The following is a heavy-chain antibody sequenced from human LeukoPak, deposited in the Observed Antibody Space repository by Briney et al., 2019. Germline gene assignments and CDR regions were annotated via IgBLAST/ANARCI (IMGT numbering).Heavy chain of an antibody. D-gene: IGHD4-17*01. Sequence: PGGSLRLSCASSGFSFSGYAMIWVRQAPGKGLEWVSGIGGSGVSTYYADSVKGRFTISRDNSKNTLYLQMNSLRAEDTAIYYCAKDFNQYGDDWGQGTLVTVSS. J-gene: IGHJ4*02. CDR3: AKDFNQYGDD. V-gene: IGHV3-23*01. CDR2: IGGSGVST. CDR1: GFSFSGYA.